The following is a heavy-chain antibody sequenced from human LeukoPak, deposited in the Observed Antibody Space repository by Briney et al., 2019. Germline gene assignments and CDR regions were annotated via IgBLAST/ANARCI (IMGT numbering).Heavy chain of an antibody. CDR3: ARDRSGYYFRVGYYGMDV. Sequence: ASVKVSCKASGYTFTGYYMHWVRQAPGQGLEWMGWINPNSGGTNYAQKFQGRVTMTRDTSISTAYMELSRLRSDDTAVYYCARDRSGYYFRVGYYGMDVWGQETTVTVSS. CDR2: INPNSGGT. J-gene: IGHJ6*02. D-gene: IGHD3-22*01. V-gene: IGHV1-2*02. CDR1: GYTFTGYY.